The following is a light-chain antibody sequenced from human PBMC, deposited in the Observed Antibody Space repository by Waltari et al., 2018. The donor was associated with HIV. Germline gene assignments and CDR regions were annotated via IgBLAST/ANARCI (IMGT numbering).Light chain of an antibody. CDR1: QNIDRD. V-gene: IGKV3-15*01. Sequence: EIVMTQSPVTLSVSPGDSATLSCRASQNIDRDLAWYHQRPGQAPRLLIFSTSTRFFNVPARFSGSGYGTEFSLTINSLQSEDSGIYYCQQYYGKSPMYTFGQGTKVDIK. CDR3: QQYYGKSPMYT. J-gene: IGKJ2*01. CDR2: STS.